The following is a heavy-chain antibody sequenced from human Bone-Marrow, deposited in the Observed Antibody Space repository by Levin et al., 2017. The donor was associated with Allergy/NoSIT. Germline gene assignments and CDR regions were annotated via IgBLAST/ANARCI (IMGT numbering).Heavy chain of an antibody. D-gene: IGHD3-10*02. CDR3: AGESSDIDVVYLFDQ. V-gene: IGHV4-39*07. CDR2: VSYSGGT. Sequence: SQTLSLTCSVSGDSISSSSCYWGWIRQPPGKGLDWIGFVSYSGGTQYNPSLRSRVSISVDTSKNQFSLELTSVTAAEPAIYYCAGESSDIDVVYLFDQWGQGALVTVSS. CDR1: GDSISSSSCY. J-gene: IGHJ4*02.